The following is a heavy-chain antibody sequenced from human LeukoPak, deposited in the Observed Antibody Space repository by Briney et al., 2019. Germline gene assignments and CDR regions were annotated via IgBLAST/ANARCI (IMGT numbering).Heavy chain of an antibody. CDR2: IYSDNT. CDR1: GFTVSSNS. Sequence: GGSLRLSCTVSGFTVSSNSMSWVRQAPGKGLEWVSFIYSDNTHYSDSVKGRFTISRDNYKNTLYLQMNSLRAEDTAVYYCARRAGAYSHPYDYWGQGTLVTVSS. J-gene: IGHJ4*02. CDR3: ARRAGAYSHPYDY. D-gene: IGHD4/OR15-4a*01. V-gene: IGHV3-53*01.